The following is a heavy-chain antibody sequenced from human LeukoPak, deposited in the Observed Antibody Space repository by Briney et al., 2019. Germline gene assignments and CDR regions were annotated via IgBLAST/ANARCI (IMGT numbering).Heavy chain of an antibody. CDR3: ARGERGGSYHI. CDR2: INHSVST. CDR1: SASFTGYY. Sequence: SETLSLTCAVYSASFTGYYCGWIRQHPGKGLEWIGEINHSVSTNYNTSLKTRAPIPVDTSKNQFSLKLSSVTAADTVVYYCARGERGGSYHIGGQGTLVTVSS. J-gene: IGHJ4*02. V-gene: IGHV4-34*01. D-gene: IGHD1-26*01.